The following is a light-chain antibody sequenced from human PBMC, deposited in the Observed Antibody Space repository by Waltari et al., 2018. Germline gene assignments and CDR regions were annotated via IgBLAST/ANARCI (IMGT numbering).Light chain of an antibody. J-gene: IGLJ3*02. CDR2: DTS. Sequence: QAVVTQETSLTLSPCGTVTVTCCPSTGAVTSAHYLYWFHQKPGQAPRTLIYDTSNKHSWTPVRFSGSLLGGKAALTLSGAQPEDEAEYYCLLYYGGVRVFGGGTKLTVL. CDR1: TGAVTSAHY. V-gene: IGLV7-46*01. CDR3: LLYYGGVRV.